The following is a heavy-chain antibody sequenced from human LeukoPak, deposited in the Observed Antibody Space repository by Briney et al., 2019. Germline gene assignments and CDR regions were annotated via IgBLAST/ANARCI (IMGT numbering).Heavy chain of an antibody. D-gene: IGHD1-26*01. CDR2: VDHSGST. CDR3: AGTEGELLVY. Sequence: SETLSLTCTVSGYSITSGYYWGWIRQPPGKGLEWIGSVDHSGSTYYNPSLKSRVTISVDTSKNQFSLKLSSVTAADTAVYYCAGTEGELLVYWGQGTLVTVSS. J-gene: IGHJ4*02. V-gene: IGHV4-38-2*02. CDR1: GYSITSGYY.